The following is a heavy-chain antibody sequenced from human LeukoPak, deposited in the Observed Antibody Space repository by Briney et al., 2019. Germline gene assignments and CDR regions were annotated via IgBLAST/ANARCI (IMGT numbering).Heavy chain of an antibody. CDR3: ARAWRETQKDAFDI. V-gene: IGHV3-23*01. CDR1: GFIFSSYA. Sequence: GGSLRLSCAASGFIFSSYALNWVRLAPGKGPEWVSTISGSGGITYYADSVKVRFTISRDNSKNTLYLQMNSLRAEDTAVYYCARAWRETQKDAFDIWGQGTIVTVSS. D-gene: IGHD1-26*01. J-gene: IGHJ3*02. CDR2: ISGSGGIT.